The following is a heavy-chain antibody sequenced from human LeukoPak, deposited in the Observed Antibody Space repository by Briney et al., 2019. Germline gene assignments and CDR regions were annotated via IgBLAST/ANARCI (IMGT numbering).Heavy chain of an antibody. D-gene: IGHD7-27*01. CDR3: AQLTGDF. CDR1: GFTFSSYW. V-gene: IGHV3-74*01. J-gene: IGHJ4*02. CDR2: ISSDGTIT. Sequence: GGSLRLSCVASGFTFSSYWMHWVRQGPGKGLVWISRISSDGTITNYADSVSGRFTISRDNAKNTLYLQMNSLRAEDTAVYYCAQLTGDFWGQGTLVTVSS.